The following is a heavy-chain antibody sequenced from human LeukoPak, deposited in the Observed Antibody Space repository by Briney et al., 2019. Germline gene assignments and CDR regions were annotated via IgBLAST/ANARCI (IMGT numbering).Heavy chain of an antibody. CDR2: IHSDANK. Sequence: PSETLSLTCAVYGGSFSGYYWSWIRQPPGKGLEWVSVIHSDANKYYADSVRGRFTISRDDSKNTGYLQMNSLRAEDTGVYYCATGAGPLKYYYYMDVWGKGAAVTISS. V-gene: IGHV3-66*02. D-gene: IGHD7-27*01. CDR3: ATGAGPLKYYYYMDV. J-gene: IGHJ6*03. CDR1: GGSFSGYY.